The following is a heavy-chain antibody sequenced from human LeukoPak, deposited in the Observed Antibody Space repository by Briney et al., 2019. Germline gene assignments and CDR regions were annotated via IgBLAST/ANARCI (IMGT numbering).Heavy chain of an antibody. CDR2: IYYSGST. CDR1: GGSISSSSYY. D-gene: IGHD1-1*01. CDR3: ARFDLEWRVDY. J-gene: IGHJ4*02. V-gene: IGHV4-39*01. Sequence: PSETLSLTCTVSGGSISSSSYYWGWIRQPPGKGLEWIGSIYYSGSTCYNPSLKSRVTISVDTSKNQFSLKLSSVTAADTAVYYCARFDLEWRVDYWGQGTLVTVSS.